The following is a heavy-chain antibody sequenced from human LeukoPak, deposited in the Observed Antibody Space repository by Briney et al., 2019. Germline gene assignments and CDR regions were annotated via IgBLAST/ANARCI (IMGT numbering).Heavy chain of an antibody. D-gene: IGHD1-26*01. CDR3: ARTLVGPTSSAYFYYYYMDV. V-gene: IGHV4-38-2*02. J-gene: IGHJ6*03. CDR2: IYHTGST. Sequence: SETLSLTCTVSGYSISSGYYWGWIRQPPGKGLEWIGSIYHTGSTYYNPSLKSRVTISVDTSKNQFSLKLTSVTAADTAVYYCARTLVGPTSSAYFYYYYMDVWGKGTTVTVSS. CDR1: GYSISSGYY.